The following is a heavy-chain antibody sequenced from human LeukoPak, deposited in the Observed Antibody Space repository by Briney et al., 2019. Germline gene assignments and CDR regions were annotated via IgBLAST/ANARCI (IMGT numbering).Heavy chain of an antibody. CDR2: ISGYNGKT. V-gene: IGHV1-18*01. J-gene: IGHJ4*02. D-gene: IGHD2-8*01. Sequence: SVKVSCKAYGYTFTSYGISWVRQAPGQGLEWMGWISGYNGKTNYTQNLQGRVTMTTDTSTTTAYMEMRSLRSDDTAVYFCARGLNPWTPSDYWGQGTLVTVSS. CDR1: GYTFTSYG. CDR3: ARGLNPWTPSDY.